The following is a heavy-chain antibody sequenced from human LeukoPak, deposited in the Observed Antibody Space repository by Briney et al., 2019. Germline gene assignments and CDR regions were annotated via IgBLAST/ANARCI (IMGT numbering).Heavy chain of an antibody. V-gene: IGHV3-7*01. J-gene: IGHJ4*02. Sequence: PGGSLRLSCAASGFTFSSYSMNWVRQAPGKGLEWVANIKTDGSETHYVDSVKGRFTISRDNAKNSLYLQINSPRAEDTAVYYCARLVKGSDYFDYWGQGTLVTVSS. CDR1: GFTFSSYS. D-gene: IGHD3-9*01. CDR2: IKTDGSET. CDR3: ARLVKGSDYFDY.